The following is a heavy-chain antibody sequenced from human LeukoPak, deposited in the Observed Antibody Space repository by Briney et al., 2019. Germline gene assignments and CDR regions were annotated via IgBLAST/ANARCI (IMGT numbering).Heavy chain of an antibody. J-gene: IGHJ4*02. CDR1: GFTFSSYA. Sequence: GGSLRLSCAASGFTFSSYAMNWVRQAPGKGLEWASFISGSGDTTYYADSVKGRFTISRDNSKNTLYLQMNSLRAEDTAVYYCAKSRGESRGASNYWGQGTLVTVSS. V-gene: IGHV3-23*01. CDR2: ISGSGDTT. CDR3: AKSRGESRGASNY. D-gene: IGHD1-26*01.